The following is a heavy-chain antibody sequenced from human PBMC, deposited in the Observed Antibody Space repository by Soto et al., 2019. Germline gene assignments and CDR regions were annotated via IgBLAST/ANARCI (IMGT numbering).Heavy chain of an antibody. CDR3: AREEGRYCSSTTCYSRFDP. V-gene: IGHV3-7*01. J-gene: IGHJ5*02. CDR1: GFTFNIYW. Sequence: GGSLRLSCAASGFTFNIYWMSWVRQAPGKGLEWVANIKKDGSEKYYVDSVKGRFTISRDNAKNSVYLQMDSLRAEDTAVYYCAREEGRYCSSTTCYSRFDPWGQGTVVTVSS. D-gene: IGHD2-2*01. CDR2: IKKDGSEK.